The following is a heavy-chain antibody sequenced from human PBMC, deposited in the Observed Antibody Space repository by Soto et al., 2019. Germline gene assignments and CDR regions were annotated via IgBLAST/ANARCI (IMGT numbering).Heavy chain of an antibody. CDR3: ARGGRATYYYDSSGPQGY. CDR1: GYTFTSYD. D-gene: IGHD3-22*01. Sequence: QVQLVQSGAEVKKPGASVNVSCKASGYTFTSYDINWVRQATGQGLEWMGWMNPNSGNTGYAQKFQGRVTMTRNTSISTAYMELSSLRSEDTAVYYCARGGRATYYYDSSGPQGYWGQGTLVTVSS. V-gene: IGHV1-8*01. CDR2: MNPNSGNT. J-gene: IGHJ4*02.